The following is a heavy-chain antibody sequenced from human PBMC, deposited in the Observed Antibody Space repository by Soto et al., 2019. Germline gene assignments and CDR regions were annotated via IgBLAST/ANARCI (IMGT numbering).Heavy chain of an antibody. Sequence: GASVKVSCKASGFTFTSSAVQWVRQARGQRLEWIGWIVVGSGNTNYAQKFQERVTITRDMSTSTAYMELSSLRSEDTAVYYCAAVPGYCDSSGYYHYDAFDIWGQGTMVTVSS. D-gene: IGHD3-22*01. V-gene: IGHV1-58*01. CDR2: IVVGSGNT. CDR1: GFTFTSSA. J-gene: IGHJ3*02. CDR3: AAVPGYCDSSGYYHYDAFDI.